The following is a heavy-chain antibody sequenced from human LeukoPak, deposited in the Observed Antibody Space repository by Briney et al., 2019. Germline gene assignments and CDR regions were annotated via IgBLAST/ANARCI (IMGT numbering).Heavy chain of an antibody. CDR3: ARGLSRNPGGY. J-gene: IGHJ4*02. CDR2: IYRSGST. D-gene: IGHD3-16*01. CDR1: GGSISSGGYS. V-gene: IGHV4-30-2*01. Sequence: PSETLSLTCAVSGGSISSGGYSWSWIRQPPGKGLEWIGYIYRSGSTYYNPSLKSRVTISVDRSKSQFSLKLSSVTAADTAVYYCARGLSRNPGGYWGQGTLVTVSS.